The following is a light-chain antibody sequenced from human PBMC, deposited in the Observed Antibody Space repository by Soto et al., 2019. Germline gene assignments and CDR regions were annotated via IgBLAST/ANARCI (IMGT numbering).Light chain of an antibody. CDR1: QNVGTF. Sequence: DIQMTQSPSSLSASVGERVIISCRASQNVGTFVNWYQQTPGKAPRLLIYAASGLQPGVPSRFSGSGSGTDFTLTIASLQPEDFASYYCQQSSSRWTFGQGTEV. J-gene: IGKJ1*01. CDR3: QQSSSRWT. CDR2: AAS. V-gene: IGKV1-39*01.